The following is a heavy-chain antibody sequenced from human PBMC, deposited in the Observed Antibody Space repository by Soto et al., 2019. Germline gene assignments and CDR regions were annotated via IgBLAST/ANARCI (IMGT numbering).Heavy chain of an antibody. D-gene: IGHD3-3*01. V-gene: IGHV1-69*01. CDR3: ARVIWSGYPRVYYFDY. Sequence: QVQLVQSGAEVKKPGSSVKVSCEASGGTFSSYAISWVRQAPGQGLEWMGGIIPIFGTANYAQKFQGRVTITADESTSTAYMELSSLRSEDTAVYYCARVIWSGYPRVYYFDYWGQGTLVTVSS. J-gene: IGHJ4*02. CDR2: IIPIFGTA. CDR1: GGTFSSYA.